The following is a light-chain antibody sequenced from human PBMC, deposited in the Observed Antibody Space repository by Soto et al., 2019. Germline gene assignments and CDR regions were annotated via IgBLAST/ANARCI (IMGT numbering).Light chain of an antibody. CDR1: QSVSNY. J-gene: IGKJ5*01. V-gene: IGKV3-11*01. CDR3: QQRSNWPIT. CDR2: DAS. Sequence: EIVLTQSPATLYLSPGERVTLSCRASQSVSNYLGWYQQKPGQAPRLLIYDASNRATGISARFSCSGSGTDFTLTISGLEPEDSAVYYCQQRSNWPITFGQGTRLEIK.